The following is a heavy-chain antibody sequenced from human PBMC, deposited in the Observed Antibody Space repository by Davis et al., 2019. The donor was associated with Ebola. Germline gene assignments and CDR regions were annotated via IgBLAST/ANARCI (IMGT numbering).Heavy chain of an antibody. D-gene: IGHD5-18*01. J-gene: IGHJ4*02. V-gene: IGHV3-23*01. CDR1: GFTFSSYA. Sequence: GESLKISCAASGFTFSSYAMSWVRQAPGKGLEWVSAISGSGGSTYYADSVKGRFTISRDNSKNTLYLQMNSLRAEDTAVYYCAKDRLGYSYGPLYYFDYWGQGTLVTVSS. CDR3: AKDRLGYSYGPLYYFDY. CDR2: ISGSGGST.